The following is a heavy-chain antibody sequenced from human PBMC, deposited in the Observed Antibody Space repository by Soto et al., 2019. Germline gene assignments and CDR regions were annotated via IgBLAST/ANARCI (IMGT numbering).Heavy chain of an antibody. CDR1: GYTFTSYA. V-gene: IGHV1-3*01. CDR3: ASDREPYYYYYGMDV. J-gene: IGHJ6*02. CDR2: INAGNGNT. Sequence: GASVKVSCKASGYTFTSYAMHWVRQAPGQRLEWMGWINAGNGNTKYSQKFQGRVTITRDTSASTAYMELSSLRSEDTAVYYCASDREPYYYYYGMDVWGQGTTVTVSS.